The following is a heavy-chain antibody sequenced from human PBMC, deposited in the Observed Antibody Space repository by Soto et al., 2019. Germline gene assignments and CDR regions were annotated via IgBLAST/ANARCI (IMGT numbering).Heavy chain of an antibody. CDR1: GFTFSSYA. CDR2: ISYDGSNK. V-gene: IGHV3-30-3*01. D-gene: IGHD6-19*01. Sequence: QVQLVESGGGVVQPGRSLRLSCAASGFTFSSYAMHWVRQAPGKGLEWVAVISYDGSNKYYADSVKGRFTISRDKSKNTLYLQMTSLRAEDTAVYYFASPPRSYSSGWYERGGPAYGMDVWGQGTTVTVSS. CDR3: ASPPRSYSSGWYERGGPAYGMDV. J-gene: IGHJ6*02.